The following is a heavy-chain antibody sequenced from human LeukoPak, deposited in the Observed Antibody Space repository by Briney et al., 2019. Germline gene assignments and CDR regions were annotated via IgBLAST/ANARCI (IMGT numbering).Heavy chain of an antibody. Sequence: GGSLRLSCAASGFTFSSYAMSWVRQAPGKGLEWVSAISGSGGSTYYADSVKGRFTISRDNSKNTLYLQMNSLRAEDTAVYYCAKKFTLYDFWSGYYTVYYYYYMDVWGKGTTVTVSS. D-gene: IGHD3-3*01. CDR2: ISGSGGST. CDR1: GFTFSSYA. V-gene: IGHV3-23*01. CDR3: AKKFTLYDFWSGYYTVYYYYYMDV. J-gene: IGHJ6*03.